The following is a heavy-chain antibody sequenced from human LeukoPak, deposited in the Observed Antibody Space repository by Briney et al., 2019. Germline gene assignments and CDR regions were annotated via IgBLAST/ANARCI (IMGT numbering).Heavy chain of an antibody. CDR1: GGSISSYY. D-gene: IGHD3-22*01. CDR3: ARVPLSYYYDSSGYYER. Sequence: SETLSLTCTVSGGSISSYYWSWIRQPPGKGLEWIGYIHYSGSTYYNPSLKSRVTISVDTSKNQFSLKLSSVTAADTAVYYCARVPLSYYYDSSGYYERWGQGTLVTVSS. J-gene: IGHJ4*02. CDR2: IHYSGST. V-gene: IGHV4-59*12.